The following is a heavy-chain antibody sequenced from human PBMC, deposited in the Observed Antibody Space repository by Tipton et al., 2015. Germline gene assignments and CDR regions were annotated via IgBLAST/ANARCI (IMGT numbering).Heavy chain of an antibody. CDR2: IYYSGTS. J-gene: IGHJ6*02. CDR3: ARTRYCFGTTCHEDYFYGMDV. Sequence: TLSLTCTVSDGSISAYYWSWIRQPPGKGLEWIGFIYYSGTSIYSPSLEGLVAMSVDTAKKQFSLKLASVTAADTAMYYCARTRYCFGTTCHEDYFYGMDVWGQGTMVTVSS. V-gene: IGHV4-59*01. D-gene: IGHD2-2*01. CDR1: DGSISAYY.